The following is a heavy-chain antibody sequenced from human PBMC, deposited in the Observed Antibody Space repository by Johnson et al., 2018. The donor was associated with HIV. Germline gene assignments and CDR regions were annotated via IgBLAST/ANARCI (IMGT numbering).Heavy chain of an antibody. CDR2: IWFDGSNK. J-gene: IGHJ3*02. V-gene: IGHV3-33*06. CDR3: AKEAITMEVDI. D-gene: IGHD3-10*01. CDR1: GLTFSNYG. Sequence: QVQLLESGGGVVQPGRSLRLSCAASGLTFSNYGMHWVRQAPGKGLEWVAVIWFDGSNKYYADSVKGRFNVSRDNSKNTLYLQIDSLRAEDTAVYYCAKEAITMEVDIWGQGTTVSVSS.